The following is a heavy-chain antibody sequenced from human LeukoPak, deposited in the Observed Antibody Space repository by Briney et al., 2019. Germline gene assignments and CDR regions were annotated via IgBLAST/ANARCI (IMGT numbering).Heavy chain of an antibody. D-gene: IGHD6-13*01. Sequence: GGSLRLSCAASGFTFSSYAMSWVRQAPGKGLEWVSAPSGNGGSTYYADSVKGRFTISIDNSKNTLYLQIISLRAEDTAVYYCAKPSSSWSPFDYWGQGTLVTVSS. CDR2: PSGNGGST. CDR3: AKPSSSWSPFDY. V-gene: IGHV3-23*01. CDR1: GFTFSSYA. J-gene: IGHJ4*02.